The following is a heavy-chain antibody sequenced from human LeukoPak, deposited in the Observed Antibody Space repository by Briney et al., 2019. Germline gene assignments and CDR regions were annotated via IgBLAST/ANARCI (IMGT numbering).Heavy chain of an antibody. CDR1: GFTFSSYA. D-gene: IGHD4-17*01. Sequence: GGSLRLSCAASGFTFSSYAMSWVRQAPGKGLEWVSAISGSGGSTYYADSVKGRFTISRDNSKNTLYLQMNSLKAEDAALYYCAKGNYGEKIDYWGPGTLVTVSS. V-gene: IGHV3-23*01. CDR2: ISGSGGST. CDR3: AKGNYGEKIDY. J-gene: IGHJ4*02.